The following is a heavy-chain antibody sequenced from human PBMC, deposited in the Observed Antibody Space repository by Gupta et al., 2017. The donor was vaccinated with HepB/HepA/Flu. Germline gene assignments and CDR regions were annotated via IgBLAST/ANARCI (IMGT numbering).Heavy chain of an antibody. CDR3: TRGPEYRDYDLVQYYFDQ. J-gene: IGHJ4*02. CDR1: GGTFSSYA. D-gene: IGHD5-12*01. CDR2: VIPVFSST. V-gene: IGHV1-69*01. Sequence: QMQLVQSGAEVKKPGSSVKVSCKTSGGTFSSYATSWVRQAPGQGLEWMGGVIPVFSSTIYAQKFQDRLTLTADESSSTAFMELSSLRSEDTAIYYCTRGPEYRDYDLVQYYFDQWGQGTLITVSS.